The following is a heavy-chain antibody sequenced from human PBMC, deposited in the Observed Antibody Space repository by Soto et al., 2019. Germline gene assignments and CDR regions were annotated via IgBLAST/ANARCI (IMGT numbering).Heavy chain of an antibody. CDR1: GGSISSSSYY. Sequence: QLQLQESGPGLVKPSETLSLTCTVSGGSISSSSYYWGWIRQPPGKGLEWIGSIYYSGSTYYNPSLKSRVTISGDTSKNQFSLKLSSVTAADTAVYDCARIGLEEEYQLRYNRVYYYYGMDVWGQGTTVTVSS. D-gene: IGHD2-2*02. CDR2: IYYSGST. J-gene: IGHJ6*02. CDR3: ARIGLEEEYQLRYNRVYYYYGMDV. V-gene: IGHV4-39*01.